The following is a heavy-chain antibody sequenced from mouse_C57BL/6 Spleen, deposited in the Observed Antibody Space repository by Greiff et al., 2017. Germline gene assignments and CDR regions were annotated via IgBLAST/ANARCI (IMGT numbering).Heavy chain of an antibody. CDR3: ARDGLTGTGFAY. CDR2: IDPEDGET. CDR1: GYNFKDYY. Sequence: VQLQQSGAELVKPGASVKLSCTASGYNFKDYYMHWVKQRPEQGLEWIGRIDPEDGETKYTPKFQGKATITADTSSNTAYLQLSSLTSEDTAVYYCARDGLTGTGFAYWGQGTPLTGSS. J-gene: IGHJ2*01. D-gene: IGHD4-1*01. V-gene: IGHV14-2*01.